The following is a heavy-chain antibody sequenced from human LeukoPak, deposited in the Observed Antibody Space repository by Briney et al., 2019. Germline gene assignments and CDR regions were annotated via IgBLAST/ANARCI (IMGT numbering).Heavy chain of an antibody. CDR1: SGSISTSNYY. CDR2: IFYSGST. J-gene: IGHJ4*02. V-gene: IGHV4-39*07. CDR3: ARVNWYEGSNFDY. D-gene: IGHD1-1*01. Sequence: EASETLSLTCTVSSGSISTSNYYWGWVRQPPGKALEWIVNIFYSGSTYYSPSLKSRVTISLDTSRNQFSLKLSSVTAADTAVYYCARVNWYEGSNFDYWGQGTLVTVSS.